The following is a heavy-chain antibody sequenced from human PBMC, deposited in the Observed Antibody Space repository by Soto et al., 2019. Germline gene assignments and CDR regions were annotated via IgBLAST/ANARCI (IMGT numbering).Heavy chain of an antibody. CDR1: GYTFTSYA. CDR2: INAGNGNT. J-gene: IGHJ4*02. Sequence: QVQLVQSGAEVKKPGASVKVSCKASGYTFTSYAMHWVRQAPGQRLEWMGWINAGNGNTKYSQKFQGRVTITRDTSASTAYMEPSSLRSEDTAVYYCARGRGYSSSSWFPYWGQGTLVTVSS. V-gene: IGHV1-3*01. D-gene: IGHD6-6*01. CDR3: ARGRGYSSSSWFPY.